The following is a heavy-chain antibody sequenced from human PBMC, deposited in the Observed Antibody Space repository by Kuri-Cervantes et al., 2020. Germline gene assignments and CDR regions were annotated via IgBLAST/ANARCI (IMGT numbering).Heavy chain of an antibody. V-gene: IGHV3-74*01. CDR1: GFTFRDYW. CDR2: ISDDGANT. J-gene: IGHJ4*02. D-gene: IGHD3-10*01. CDR3: ARLLWFGESAPTKDY. Sequence: GGSLRLSCAAYGFTFRDYWMHWVRQDPGKGLVWVSHISDDGANTAYADSVKGRFTISRDNAKNSLYLQMNSLRAEDTAVYYCARLLWFGESAPTKDYWGQGTLVTVSS.